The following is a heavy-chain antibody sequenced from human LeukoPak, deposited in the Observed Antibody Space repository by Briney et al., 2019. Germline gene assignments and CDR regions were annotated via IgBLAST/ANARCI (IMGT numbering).Heavy chain of an antibody. J-gene: IGHJ4*02. V-gene: IGHV1-58*02. CDR2: IVVGSGNT. Sequence: SVKVSCKASGFTFTSSAMQWVRQARGQRLEWIGWIVVGSGNTNYAQKFQERVTITRDMSTSTAYMELSSLRSEDAAVYYCAADVLSDIVATGLDYWGQRTLVTVSS. D-gene: IGHD5-12*01. CDR3: AADVLSDIVATGLDY. CDR1: GFTFTSSA.